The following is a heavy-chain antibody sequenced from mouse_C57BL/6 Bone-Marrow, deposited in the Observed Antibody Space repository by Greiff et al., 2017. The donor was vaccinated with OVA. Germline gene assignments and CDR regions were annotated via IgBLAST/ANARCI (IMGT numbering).Heavy chain of an antibody. CDR1: GYTFTDHT. CDR2: IYPRDGST. J-gene: IGHJ2*01. Sequence: QVQLKQSDAELVKPGASVKISCKVSGYTFTDHTIHWMKQRPEQGLEWIGYIYPRDGSTKYDEKFKGKATLTADKSSSTAYMQLNILTSEDSAVYFCARWGGLELFFYYFDYWGQGTTLTVSS. CDR3: ARWGGLELFFYYFDY. D-gene: IGHD1-1*01. V-gene: IGHV1-78*01.